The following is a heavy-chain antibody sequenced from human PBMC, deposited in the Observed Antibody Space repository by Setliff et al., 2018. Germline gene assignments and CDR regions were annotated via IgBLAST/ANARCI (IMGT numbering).Heavy chain of an antibody. Sequence: SETLSLTCTVSGVSFGSGTYYWSWIRQPAGKGLEWIGLIQSTGNTNYNPSLQSRVTISIDTSKNQFSLKMSSVTAADTAMYYCAKKMGTTVSDGVFLDHWGQGTLVTVSS. V-gene: IGHV4-61*02. CDR1: GVSFGSGTYY. D-gene: IGHD1-1*01. CDR2: IQSTGNT. J-gene: IGHJ4*02. CDR3: AKKMGTTVSDGVFLDH.